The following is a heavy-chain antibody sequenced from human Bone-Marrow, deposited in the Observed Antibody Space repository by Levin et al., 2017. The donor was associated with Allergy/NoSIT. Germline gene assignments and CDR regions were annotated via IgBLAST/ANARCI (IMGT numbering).Heavy chain of an antibody. V-gene: IGHV4-31*03. CDR1: GGSIISGGIY. CDR3: ARDGSNAVDS. CDR2: IYHSGST. J-gene: IGHJ4*02. Sequence: PSETLSLTCTVSGGSIISGGIYWSWIRQHPGKGLEWIGYIYHSGSTHYNPSLKSRVTISVDTSKNQFSLRLTSVTAADTAVFYCARDGSNAVDSWGQGTLVTVSS.